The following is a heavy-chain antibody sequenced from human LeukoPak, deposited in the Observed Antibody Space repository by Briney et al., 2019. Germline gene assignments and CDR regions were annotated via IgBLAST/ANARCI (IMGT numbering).Heavy chain of an antibody. CDR2: ISSSGSTI. V-gene: IGHV3-48*03. CDR3: ARGDYDILTGYDYYYYMDV. CDR1: GFTFSNYE. D-gene: IGHD3-9*01. Sequence: PGGSLRLSCEASGFTFSNYEMNWVRQAPGKGLEWVSYISSSGSTIYYADSVKGRFTISRDNAKNSLYLQMNSLRAEDTAVYYCARGDYDILTGYDYYYYMDVWGKGTTVTISS. J-gene: IGHJ6*03.